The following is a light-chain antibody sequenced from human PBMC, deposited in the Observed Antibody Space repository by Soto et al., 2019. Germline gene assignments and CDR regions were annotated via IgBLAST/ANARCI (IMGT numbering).Light chain of an antibody. CDR1: SSDVGGYNY. V-gene: IGLV2-8*01. Sequence: QSALTQPPSASGSLGQSVTISCTGTSSDVGGYNYVSWHQQHPGKAPKVMIYEVTKRPPGVPDRFSGSKSGYTASLTVSALHAVDEADYYCSAFAGGGPPVLLGGGTKLTVL. CDR3: SAFAGGGPPVL. CDR2: EVT. J-gene: IGLJ2*01.